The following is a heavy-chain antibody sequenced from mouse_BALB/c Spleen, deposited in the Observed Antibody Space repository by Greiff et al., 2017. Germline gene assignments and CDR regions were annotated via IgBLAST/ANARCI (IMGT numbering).Heavy chain of an antibody. J-gene: IGHJ2*01. Sequence: EVHLVESGGGLVKPGGSLKLSCAASGFTFSDYYMYWVRQTPEKRLEWVATISDGGSYTYYPDSVKGRFTISRDNAKNNLYLQMSSLRSEDTAMYYCARTGYGSSSLDYWGQGTTLTVSS. CDR1: GFTFSDYY. V-gene: IGHV5-4*02. D-gene: IGHD1-1*01. CDR3: ARTGYGSSSLDY. CDR2: ISDGGSYT.